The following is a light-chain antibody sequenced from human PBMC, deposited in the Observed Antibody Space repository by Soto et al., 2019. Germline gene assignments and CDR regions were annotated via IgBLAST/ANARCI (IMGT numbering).Light chain of an antibody. CDR3: QHYNNWPPWT. CDR1: QSVSIN. J-gene: IGKJ1*01. V-gene: IGKV3-15*01. Sequence: EIVMTQSPATLSVSPGERATLSCRASQSVSINLAWYQQKPGLAPRLLIYGASTRATGIPARFSGSGSGTEFTLTISSLQSEDFAVYYCQHYNNWPPWTFGQGTMLEIK. CDR2: GAS.